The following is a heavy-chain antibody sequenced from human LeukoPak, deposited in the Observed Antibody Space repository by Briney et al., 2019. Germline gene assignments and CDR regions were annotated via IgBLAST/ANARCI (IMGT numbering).Heavy chain of an antibody. Sequence: PGGSLRLSCAASGFTFSSYGMHWVRQAPGKGLEWVAFIRYDGSNKYYADSVKGRFTISRDNSKNTLYLQMNSLRAEDTAVYYCARDRSAVSGVAFDIWGQGTLVTVSS. J-gene: IGHJ3*02. CDR3: ARDRSAVSGVAFDI. D-gene: IGHD2-8*01. CDR1: GFTFSSYG. CDR2: IRYDGSNK. V-gene: IGHV3-30*02.